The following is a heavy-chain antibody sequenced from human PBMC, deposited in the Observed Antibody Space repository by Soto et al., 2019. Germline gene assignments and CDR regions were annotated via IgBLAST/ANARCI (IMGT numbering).Heavy chain of an antibody. CDR3: ARDRGAAAGTNSEDYFDY. D-gene: IGHD6-13*01. Sequence: GSLRLSCAASGFTFSDYYMSWIRQAPGKGLEWVSYISSSSSYTNYADSVKGRFTISRDNAKNSLYLQMNSLRAEDTAVYYCARDRGAAAGTNSEDYFDYWGQGTLVTVSS. CDR1: GFTFSDYY. CDR2: ISSSSSYT. J-gene: IGHJ4*02. V-gene: IGHV3-11*06.